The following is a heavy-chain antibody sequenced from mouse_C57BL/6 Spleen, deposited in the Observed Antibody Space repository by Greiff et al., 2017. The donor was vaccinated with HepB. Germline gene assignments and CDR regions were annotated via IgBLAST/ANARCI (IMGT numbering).Heavy chain of an antibody. Sequence: QVQLQQSGPGLVAPSQRLSITCTVSGFSLTSYGVHWVRQPPGKGLEWLVVIWSDGSTTYNSALKSRLSISKDNSKSQVFLKMNSLQTDDTAMYYCAREGITTVVGGYFDVWGTGTTVTVSS. CDR2: IWSDGST. J-gene: IGHJ1*03. CDR1: GFSLTSYG. V-gene: IGHV2-6*03. D-gene: IGHD1-1*01. CDR3: AREGITTVVGGYFDV.